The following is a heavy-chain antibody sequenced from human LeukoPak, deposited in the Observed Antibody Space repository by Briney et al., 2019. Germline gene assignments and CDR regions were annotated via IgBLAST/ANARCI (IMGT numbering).Heavy chain of an antibody. Sequence: GGSLRLSCTASGFTFADYTMSWFRQAPGKGLEWVALIKMKAHGGTTEYAASVKGRFTISRDDSKGIAYLQMNSLKTEDTAVYYCTRDPYYDSSGYYLSDYFDYWGQGTLVTVSS. CDR3: TRDPYYDSSGYYLSDYFDY. V-gene: IGHV3-49*03. CDR1: GFTFADYT. CDR2: IKMKAHGGTT. J-gene: IGHJ4*02. D-gene: IGHD3-22*01.